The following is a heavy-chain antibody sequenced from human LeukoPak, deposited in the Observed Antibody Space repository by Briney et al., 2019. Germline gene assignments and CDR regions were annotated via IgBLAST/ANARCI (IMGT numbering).Heavy chain of an antibody. J-gene: IGHJ6*02. Sequence: ASVKVSCKASGYTFTSYGIIWVRQAPGQGLEGMGWISAYNGNTNYAQKLQGRVTMTTDTSTSTAYMELRSLRSDDTAVYYCARWTYYDILTGYYYYYYGMDVWGQGTTVTVSS. V-gene: IGHV1-18*01. CDR2: ISAYNGNT. CDR3: ARWTYYDILTGYYYYYYGMDV. CDR1: GYTFTSYG. D-gene: IGHD3-9*01.